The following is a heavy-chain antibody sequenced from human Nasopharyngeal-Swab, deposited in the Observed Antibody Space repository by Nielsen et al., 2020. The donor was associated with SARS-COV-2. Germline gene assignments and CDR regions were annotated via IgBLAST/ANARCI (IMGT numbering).Heavy chain of an antibody. CDR3: ARDVTMVRGTGFDP. D-gene: IGHD3-10*01. CDR1: GGSISSGGYY. CDR2: IYYSGST. Sequence: SETLSLTCTVSGGSISSGGYYWSWIRQHPGKGLKWIGYIYYSGSTNYNPSLKSRVTISVDTSKNQFSLKLSSVTAADTAVYYCARDVTMVRGTGFDPWGQGTLVTVSS. V-gene: IGHV4-61*08. J-gene: IGHJ5*02.